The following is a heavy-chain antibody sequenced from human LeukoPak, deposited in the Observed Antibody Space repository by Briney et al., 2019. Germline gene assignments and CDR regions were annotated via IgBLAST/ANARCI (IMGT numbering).Heavy chain of an antibody. V-gene: IGHV3-20*04. CDR3: ATDSGSSWYKGLDY. Sequence: RPGGSLRLSCAASVFTFDDYGMSWVRQAPGKGLEWVSGINWNGDSTGYVDSVKGRFTISRDNAKNSLYLQMNGLRAEDTAIYYCATDSGSSWYKGLDYWGQGTLDTVSS. J-gene: IGHJ4*02. CDR1: VFTFDDYG. CDR2: INWNGDST. D-gene: IGHD6-13*01.